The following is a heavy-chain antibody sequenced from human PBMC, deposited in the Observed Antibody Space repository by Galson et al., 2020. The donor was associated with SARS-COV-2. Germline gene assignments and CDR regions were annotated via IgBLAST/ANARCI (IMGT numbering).Heavy chain of an antibody. CDR1: GYTINNYA. D-gene: IGHD1-1*01. V-gene: IGHV1-8*03. CDR3: ARGGYNWNWFDP. J-gene: IGHJ5*02. Sequence: ASVQVPCKAAGYTINNYAINWVRQATGQGLEWMGWMNPNSGNTGYAQKFQGRVPITRNTSISTGCMDLSRLKSEDTAVYYCARGGYNWNWFDPWDQGTLVTGSS. CDR2: MNPNSGNT.